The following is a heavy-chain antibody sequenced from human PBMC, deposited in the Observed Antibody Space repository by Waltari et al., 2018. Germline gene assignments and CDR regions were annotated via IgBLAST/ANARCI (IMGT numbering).Heavy chain of an antibody. CDR1: GYTFTSYD. CDR3: ARVGGSSTSPWDFDY. V-gene: IGHV1-8*01. CDR2: IHPNRRNT. Sequence: QVQLVQSGAEVKKPGASVKVSCKASGYTFTSYDINWVRQATGQGLECMGWIHPNRRNTGNAQKFQGRVTMPRTTSISPAYMELSSLRSEDTAVDYCARVGGSSTSPWDFDYWGQGTLVIVSS. J-gene: IGHJ4*02. D-gene: IGHD2-2*01.